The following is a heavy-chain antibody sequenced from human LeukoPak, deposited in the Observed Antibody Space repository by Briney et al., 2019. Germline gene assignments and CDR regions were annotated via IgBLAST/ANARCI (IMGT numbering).Heavy chain of an antibody. V-gene: IGHV4-34*01. Sequence: SETLSLTCTVSGGSISSYYWSWIRQPPGKGLEWIGEINHSGSTNYNPSLKSRVTISVDTSKNQFSLKLSSVTAADTAVYYCASPPWGVSGYMDVWGKGTTVTVSS. J-gene: IGHJ6*03. CDR3: ASPPWGVSGYMDV. CDR2: INHSGST. CDR1: GGSISSYY. D-gene: IGHD3-10*01.